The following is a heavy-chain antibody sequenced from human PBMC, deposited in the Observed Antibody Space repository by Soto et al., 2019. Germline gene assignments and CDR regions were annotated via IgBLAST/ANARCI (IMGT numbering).Heavy chain of an antibody. V-gene: IGHV3-30-3*01. D-gene: IGHD2-15*01. Sequence: PGGSLRPSVAASAFAFIGFPMHWVRRAPGKGLEWVAVISYDGSNKYYADSVKGRFTISRDNSKNTLYLQMSSLRAEDTAVYYCARGDLLGYCSGGSCYSIRGFDYWGQGTLVTVSS. CDR2: ISYDGSNK. CDR3: ARGDLLGYCSGGSCYSIRGFDY. CDR1: AFAFIGFP. J-gene: IGHJ4*02.